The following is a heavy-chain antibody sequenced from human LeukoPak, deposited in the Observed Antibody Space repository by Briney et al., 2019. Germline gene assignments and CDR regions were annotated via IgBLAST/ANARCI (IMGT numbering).Heavy chain of an antibody. CDR2: ISSSSSTI. CDR1: GFTFSSYS. J-gene: IGHJ4*02. V-gene: IGHV3-48*01. CDR3: ARSPLSGSGLSFDY. D-gene: IGHD3-22*01. Sequence: PGGSLRLSCAASGFTFSSYSMNWVRQAPGKGLEWVSYISSSSSTIYYADSVKGRFTISRDNAKDSLYLQMNSLRAEDTAVYYCARSPLSGSGLSFDYWGQGTLVTVSS.